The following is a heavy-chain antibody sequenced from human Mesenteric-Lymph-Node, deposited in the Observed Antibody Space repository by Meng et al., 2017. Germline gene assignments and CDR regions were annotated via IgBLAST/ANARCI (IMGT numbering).Heavy chain of an antibody. CDR2: ISFDGSYK. Sequence: GGSLRLSCVDSGFSFSSHAMHWVRQAPGKGLEWVAVISFDGSYKHYLDSVKGRFTISRDNSKDTLYLQMNSLRSEETAMYYCARDRVVTKYYYGMDVWGQGTTVTVSS. J-gene: IGHJ6*02. CDR3: ARDRVVTKYYYGMDV. D-gene: IGHD4-23*01. V-gene: IGHV3-30*01. CDR1: GFSFSSHA.